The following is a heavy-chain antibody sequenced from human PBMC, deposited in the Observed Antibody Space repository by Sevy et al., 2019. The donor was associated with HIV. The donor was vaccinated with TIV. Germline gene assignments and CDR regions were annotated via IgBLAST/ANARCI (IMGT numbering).Heavy chain of an antibody. Sequence: GGSLRLSCAASGFTFSSYAMSWVRQAPGKGLEWVSAISGSGGSTYYADSVKGRFTISRDNSKNTLYLQMNSLRAEDTAVYYCANDSSGYSSGWYGQFDYWGQGTLVTVSS. D-gene: IGHD6-19*01. V-gene: IGHV3-23*01. J-gene: IGHJ4*02. CDR1: GFTFSSYA. CDR3: ANDSSGYSSGWYGQFDY. CDR2: ISGSGGST.